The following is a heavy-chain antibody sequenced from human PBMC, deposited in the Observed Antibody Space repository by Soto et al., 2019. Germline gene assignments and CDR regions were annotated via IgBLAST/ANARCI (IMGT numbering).Heavy chain of an antibody. CDR3: AKDRQLVRAFDR. CDR2: ISYDGSNK. CDR1: GFTFSSYG. Sequence: ESGGGVVQPGRSLRLSCAASGFTFSSYGMHWVRQAPGKGLEWVAVISYDGSNKYYADSVKGRFTISRDNSKNTLYLQMNSLRAEDTAVYYCAKDRQLVRAFDRWGQGTLVTVSS. D-gene: IGHD6-13*01. V-gene: IGHV3-30*18. J-gene: IGHJ5*02.